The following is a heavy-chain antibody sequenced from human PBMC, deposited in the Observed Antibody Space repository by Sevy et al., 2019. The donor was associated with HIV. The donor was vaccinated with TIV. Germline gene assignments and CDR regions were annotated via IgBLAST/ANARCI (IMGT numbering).Heavy chain of an antibody. CDR1: GFTFSSYA. CDR3: ARVWEGIAAAGTDY. D-gene: IGHD6-13*01. V-gene: IGHV3-30-3*01. J-gene: IGHJ4*02. Sequence: GGSLRLSCAASGFTFSSYAMHWVRQAPGKGLEWVAVISYDGSNKYYADSVKGRFTISRDNSKNTLYLQRNSLRAEDTAVYYCARVWEGIAAAGTDYWGQGTLVTVSS. CDR2: ISYDGSNK.